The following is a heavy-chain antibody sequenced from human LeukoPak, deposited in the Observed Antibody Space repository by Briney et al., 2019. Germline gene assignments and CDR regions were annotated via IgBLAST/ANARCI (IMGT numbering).Heavy chain of an antibody. CDR1: GGSISRYY. V-gene: IGHV4-59*08. CDR2: IFYIGTP. Sequence: SETLSLTCTVAGGSISRYYWGWVRQPPGKGLESIGYIFYIGTPNSNPSLKIRVTLSVDTSKTQFSLKLSSVTAADTAVYYCARRLPAAGTLDYWGQGTLVTVSS. J-gene: IGHJ4*02. D-gene: IGHD6-13*01. CDR3: ARRLPAAGTLDY.